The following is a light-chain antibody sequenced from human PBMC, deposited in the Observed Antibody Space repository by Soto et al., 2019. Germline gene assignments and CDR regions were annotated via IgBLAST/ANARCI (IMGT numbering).Light chain of an antibody. V-gene: IGKV3-15*01. CDR3: QQYNNWPPT. CDR2: GAS. CDR1: QSVSSN. Sequence: EIVMTQSPATLSVSPGERATLSCRASQSVSSNLAWYQQKPGQAPRLLIYGASTRATGIPARFSGSGSGTEFTPTISSLQSEDFAVYYCQQYNNWPPTFSQGTKVDIK. J-gene: IGKJ1*01.